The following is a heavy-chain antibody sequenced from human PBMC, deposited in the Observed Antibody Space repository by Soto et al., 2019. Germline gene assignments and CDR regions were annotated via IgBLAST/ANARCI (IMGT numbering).Heavy chain of an antibody. D-gene: IGHD3-10*01. J-gene: IGHJ4*02. CDR2: AYQSVST. V-gene: IGHV4-4*02. CDR3: ARSPPSSYYGGSGTFDY. Sequence: SSETLYLTCAVSGGVTSTNHWWSWVRPPPGKGLEWIGDAYQSVSTEYNPSLKGRVSISVDKSKNQISLKLTSATAADTAVYYCARSPPSSYYGGSGTFDYWGQGTLVTVSS. CDR1: GGVTSTNHW.